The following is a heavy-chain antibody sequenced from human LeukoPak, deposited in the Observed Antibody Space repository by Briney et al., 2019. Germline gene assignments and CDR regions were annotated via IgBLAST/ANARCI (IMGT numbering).Heavy chain of an antibody. CDR1: GFTLRSYW. CDR3: TRGQYSYGPFDY. D-gene: IGHD5-18*01. J-gene: IGHJ4*02. Sequence: GGSLRLSCAASGFTLRSYWMHWVRQAPGRGLVWVSRIKTDGSSITNADSVKGRFNISRDNDKNTLYLQMNSLRAEDTAVYYCTRGQYSYGPFDYWGQGTLVTVSS. CDR2: IKTDGSSI. V-gene: IGHV3-74*01.